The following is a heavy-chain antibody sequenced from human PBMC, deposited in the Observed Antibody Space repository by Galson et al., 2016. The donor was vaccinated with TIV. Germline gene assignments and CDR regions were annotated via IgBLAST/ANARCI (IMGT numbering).Heavy chain of an antibody. Sequence: SVKVSCKASGDTFTSYPFNWVRQAPGQGLEWMGGIIPLFGTANYAQKFQGRVTVTADESTSTVYLDLSSLRSEDTAVYNCAKDRNTALDTYHYYYGMDVWGQGTTVTVSS. V-gene: IGHV1-69*13. J-gene: IGHJ6*02. CDR2: IIPLFGTA. CDR1: GDTFTSYP. CDR3: AKDRNTALDTYHYYYGMDV. D-gene: IGHD5-18*01.